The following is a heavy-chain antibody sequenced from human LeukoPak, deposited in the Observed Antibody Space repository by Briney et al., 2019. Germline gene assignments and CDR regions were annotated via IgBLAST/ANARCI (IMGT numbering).Heavy chain of an antibody. Sequence: ASVKVSCKASGSTFSSYDINWVRQATGQGLEWMGWMNPNSGDTGYTPRFQGRVTMTRDTSTSTAYMELRSLRSDDTAVYYCARVWIAAGRPDDYYYSYMDVWGKGTTVTVSS. J-gene: IGHJ6*03. CDR2: MNPNSGDT. CDR1: GSTFSSYD. D-gene: IGHD6-13*01. V-gene: IGHV1-8*02. CDR3: ARVWIAAGRPDDYYYSYMDV.